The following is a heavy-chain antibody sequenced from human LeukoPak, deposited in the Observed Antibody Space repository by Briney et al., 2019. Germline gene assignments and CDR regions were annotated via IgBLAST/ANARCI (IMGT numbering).Heavy chain of an antibody. CDR1: GFTLNNHG. CDR2: MWYDGTIK. V-gene: IGHV3-33*01. CDR3: ARDWANWFDP. Sequence: GGSLRLSCAASGFTLNNHGVRWVRQAPGKGLEWIALMWYDGTIKDYADSVKGRFTVSRDTSKNTVYLQMNSLRVDDTAVYYCARDWANWFDPSGQGTLVTVSS. J-gene: IGHJ5*02. D-gene: IGHD3-16*01.